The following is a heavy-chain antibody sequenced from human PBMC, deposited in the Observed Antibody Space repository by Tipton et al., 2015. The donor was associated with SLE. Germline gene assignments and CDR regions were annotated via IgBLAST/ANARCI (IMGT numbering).Heavy chain of an antibody. D-gene: IGHD3-3*01. Sequence: TLSLTCTASGASISSSGYFWGWIRQPPGKGLEWIGSVYYSGSTYYNPSLKSRVTISVDTSKNQFSLKLSSVTAADTAVYYCARAPTIFGPDAFDIWGQGTMVTVSS. V-gene: IGHV4-39*07. CDR2: VYYSGST. CDR1: GASISSSGYF. J-gene: IGHJ3*02. CDR3: ARAPTIFGPDAFDI.